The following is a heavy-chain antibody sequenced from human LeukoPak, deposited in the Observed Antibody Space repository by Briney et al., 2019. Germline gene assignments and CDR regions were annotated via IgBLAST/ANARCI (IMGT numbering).Heavy chain of an antibody. CDR3: ATARMTTVTDDAFDI. CDR1: GYTLTELS. CDR2: FDPEDGET. V-gene: IGHV1-24*01. J-gene: IGHJ3*02. D-gene: IGHD4-17*01. Sequence: ASVKVSCKASGYTLTELSMHWVRQAPGKGLEWMGGFDPEDGETIYAQKFQGRVTMTEDTSTDTAYMELSSLRSEDTAVYYCATARMTTVTDDAFDIWGQGTMVTVSS.